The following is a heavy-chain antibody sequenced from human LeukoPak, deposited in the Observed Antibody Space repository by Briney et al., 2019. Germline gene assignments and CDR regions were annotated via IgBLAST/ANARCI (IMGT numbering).Heavy chain of an antibody. CDR2: IYYSGST. CDR3: AKGSGTYYNPIQH. D-gene: IGHD3-10*01. Sequence: PSETLSLTCTVSGGSISSSSYYWGWIRQPPGKGLEWIGSIYYSGSTYYNPSLKSRVTISVDTSKNQFSLRLNSVTAADSAVYYCAKGSGTYYNPIQHWGRGTLVTVSS. CDR1: GGSISSSSYY. V-gene: IGHV4-39*07. J-gene: IGHJ1*01.